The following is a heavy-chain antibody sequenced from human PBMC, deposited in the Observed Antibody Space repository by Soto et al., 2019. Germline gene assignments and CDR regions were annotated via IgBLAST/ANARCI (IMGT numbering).Heavy chain of an antibody. CDR3: ARGGRRIVIPTGHPNWFDP. CDR2: IYYSGST. CDR1: GGSISGYY. V-gene: IGHV4-59*01. D-gene: IGHD3-16*02. J-gene: IGHJ5*02. Sequence: QVQLQESGPGLVKASETLSLTCTVSGGSISGYYWSWIRQPPGKGLEWIGYIYYSGSTNYNPSLNSRVTISVDTSKNQFSLKLSSVTAADTAVYYCARGGRRIVIPTGHPNWFDPWGQGTLVIVSS.